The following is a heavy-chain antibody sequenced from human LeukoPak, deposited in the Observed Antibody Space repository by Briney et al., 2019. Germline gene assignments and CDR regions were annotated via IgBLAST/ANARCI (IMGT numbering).Heavy chain of an antibody. J-gene: IGHJ4*02. Sequence: GGSLRLSCSASGFTFTNAWMSWVRQAPGKGLEWVGRIKSKTDGGTTDYAAPVKGRFSISRDDSKNTLYLQMNSLKSEDTAVYYSLGGRYWGQGTLVTASS. CDR1: GFTFTNAW. CDR2: IKSKTDGGTT. V-gene: IGHV3-15*01. D-gene: IGHD1-26*01. CDR3: LGGRY.